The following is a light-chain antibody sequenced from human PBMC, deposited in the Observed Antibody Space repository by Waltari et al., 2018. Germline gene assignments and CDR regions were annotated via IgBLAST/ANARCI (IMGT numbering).Light chain of an antibody. CDR2: AAS. CDR3: QQSYSTVT. Sequence: DIQMTQSPSSLSASVGDRVTITCRASQSISSYLNWYQQKQGKAPKLLIYAASSLQSGVPSRFSGSGSGTDFTLTISSLQPEDFATYYCQQSYSTVTFGGGTKVEIK. CDR1: QSISSY. V-gene: IGKV1-39*01. J-gene: IGKJ4*01.